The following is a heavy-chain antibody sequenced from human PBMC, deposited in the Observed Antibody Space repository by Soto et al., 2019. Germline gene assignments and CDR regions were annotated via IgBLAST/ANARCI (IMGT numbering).Heavy chain of an antibody. V-gene: IGHV1-46*01. J-gene: IGHJ4*02. CDR3: ARAADYMVRGVVMHGLLDY. CDR2: INPSGGYT. Sequence: QVQVVQSGAEVRKPGASVKVSCKASGYTFTSHYFHWVRQAPGQGLEWMGIINPSGGYTNYAQKFQGRIPMTSDTSTSTVYMELSRLTSEDTAVYFCARAADYMVRGVVMHGLLDYWGQGTLVSVSA. D-gene: IGHD3-10*01. CDR1: GYTFTSHY.